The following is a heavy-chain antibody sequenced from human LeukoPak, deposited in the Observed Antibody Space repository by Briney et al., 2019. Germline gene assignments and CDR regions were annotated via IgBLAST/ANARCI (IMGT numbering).Heavy chain of an antibody. V-gene: IGHV3-30*02. J-gene: IGHJ4*02. Sequence: GGSLRLSCAASGFTFSIYGMSWVRQAPGKGLEWVAFIRYDGSNKYYADSVKGRFTISRDNSKNTLYLQMNSLRAEDTAVYYCAKFDGYNPPFDYWGQGTLVTVSS. CDR2: IRYDGSNK. CDR1: GFTFSIYG. CDR3: AKFDGYNPPFDY. D-gene: IGHD5-24*01.